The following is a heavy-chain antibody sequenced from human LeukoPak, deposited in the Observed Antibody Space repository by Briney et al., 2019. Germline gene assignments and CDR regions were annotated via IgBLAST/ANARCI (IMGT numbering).Heavy chain of an antibody. D-gene: IGHD6-19*01. Sequence: GGSLRLSCAASGFSFSTYAMSCVRQVPGKGLEWVSSISAAGTFYSDSVKGRFTISRDNSRNTLYLQINSLRAEDTALYYCARDLPGSGWAFHYWGQGTLVTVSS. CDR1: GFSFSTYA. V-gene: IGHV3-23*01. CDR3: ARDLPGSGWAFHY. CDR2: ISAAGT. J-gene: IGHJ4*02.